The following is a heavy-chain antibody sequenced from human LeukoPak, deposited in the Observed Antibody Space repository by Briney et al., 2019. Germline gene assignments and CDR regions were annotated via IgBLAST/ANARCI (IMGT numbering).Heavy chain of an antibody. CDR2: IIPNLGTT. CDR3: ATTNDGGGYQWGDFFDF. V-gene: IGHV1-69*04. CDR1: GGSSNSHA. D-gene: IGHD3-22*01. J-gene: IGHJ4*02. Sequence: ASVKVSCKASGGSSNSHAISWVRQAPGQGLEWMGRIIPNLGTTNRAQNFQDRVTLTADKSTNTAYMELTSLTSDDTAVYYCATTNDGGGYQWGDFFDFWGQGTLVTVSS.